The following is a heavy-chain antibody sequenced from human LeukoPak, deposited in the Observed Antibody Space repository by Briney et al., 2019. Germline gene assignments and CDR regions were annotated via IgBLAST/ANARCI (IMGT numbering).Heavy chain of an antibody. J-gene: IGHJ4*02. Sequence: GGSLRLSCAASGFTFSSYAMTWVRQAPGKGLEWVSAISGSGGSTYYADSVKGRFTISRDNSKNTLYLQVNSLIAEDTAVDYCAKLCTRGYSECRPDYWGQGTLVTVSS. CDR1: GFTFSSYA. V-gene: IGHV3-23*01. D-gene: IGHD5-18*01. CDR3: AKLCTRGYSECRPDY. CDR2: ISGSGGST.